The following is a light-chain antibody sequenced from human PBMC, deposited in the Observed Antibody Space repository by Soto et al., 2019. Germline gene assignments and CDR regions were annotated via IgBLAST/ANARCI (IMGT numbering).Light chain of an antibody. CDR2: GVS. Sequence: ERVMTQSPVTLSVSPGESVTLSCRASQSVGTNLAWYQQKPGQAPSLLIYGVSTRATGLPTRFSGSGSGRQCTRTISSLQSEEFEVYYCQQYNNGPQTFGQGTKVEIK. V-gene: IGKV3-15*01. CDR1: QSVGTN. CDR3: QQYNNGPQT. J-gene: IGKJ1*01.